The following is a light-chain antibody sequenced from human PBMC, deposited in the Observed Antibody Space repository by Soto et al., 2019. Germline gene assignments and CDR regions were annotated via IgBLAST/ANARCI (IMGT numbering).Light chain of an antibody. CDR1: NSNIGAGYD. Sequence: QAVVTQPPSVSGAPGQRVTIYCTGTNSNIGAGYDIHWYQQLPGTAPKLLIYGNSNRPSGVPDRFSGSKSGTSASLAITGLQADDEADYYCQSYDSGLSGSVFGGGTKLTVL. V-gene: IGLV1-40*01. CDR2: GNS. J-gene: IGLJ3*02. CDR3: QSYDSGLSGSV.